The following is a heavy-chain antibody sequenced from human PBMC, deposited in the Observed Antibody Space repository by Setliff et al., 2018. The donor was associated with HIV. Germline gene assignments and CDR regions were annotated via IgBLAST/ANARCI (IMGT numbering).Heavy chain of an antibody. J-gene: IGHJ6*04. CDR2: MYHTGMS. CDR3: ARGSYYYYNMDV. V-gene: IGHV4-61*05. CDR1: GGSISSTSYY. Sequence: SETLSLTCSVSGGSISSTSYYWGWIRQPAGKGLEWIGCMYHTGMSNYNPSLKSRVTMSVSPSKNQFSLKLTSVTAADTAVYYCARGSYYYYNMDVWGKGTTVTVSS.